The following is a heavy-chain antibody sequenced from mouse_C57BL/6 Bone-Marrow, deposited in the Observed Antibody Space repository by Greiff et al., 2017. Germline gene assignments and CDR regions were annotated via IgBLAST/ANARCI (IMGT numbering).Heavy chain of an antibody. CDR2: IYPRDGST. CDR1: GYTFTDYT. CDR3: ARRRVTGPFDY. Sequence: VQLQQSDAELVKPGASVKISCTVSGYTFTDYTIHWMKQRPEQGLEWIGYIYPRDGSTTYNDKFTGKATLTADKSSCTANMQLKSLTSENSAVYVCARRRVTGPFDYWGQGTTLTVSS. V-gene: IGHV1-78*01. J-gene: IGHJ2*01. D-gene: IGHD4-1*01.